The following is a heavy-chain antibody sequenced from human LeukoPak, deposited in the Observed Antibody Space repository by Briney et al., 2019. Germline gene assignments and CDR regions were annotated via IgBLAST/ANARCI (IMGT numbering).Heavy chain of an antibody. CDR1: GFTFSTYG. D-gene: IGHD4-17*01. J-gene: IGHJ4*02. CDR2: ITGSGGRT. CDR3: ARDHGDYGTLVDY. Sequence: GGSLRLSCEVSGFTFSTYGMSWVRQAPGKGLEWVSAITGSGGRTYYADSVKGRFTISRDNSKNTPYLQMNSLRAEDTAVYYCARDHGDYGTLVDYWGQGTLVTVSS. V-gene: IGHV3-23*01.